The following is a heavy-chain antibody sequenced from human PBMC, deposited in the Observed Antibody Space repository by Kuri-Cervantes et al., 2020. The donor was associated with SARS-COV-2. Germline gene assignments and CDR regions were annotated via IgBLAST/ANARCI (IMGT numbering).Heavy chain of an antibody. J-gene: IGHJ4*02. V-gene: IGHV3-30-3*01. D-gene: IGHD1-26*01. CDR3: ARVQSGSYVGYFDY. CDR2: ISYDGSNK. Sequence: GGSLRLSCAASGFTFSSYVVHWVRQAPGKGLEWVAVISYDGSNKYYADSVKGRFTISRDNSKSTLFLQMNSLRAEDTAVYYCARVQSGSYVGYFDYWGQGTLVTVSS. CDR1: GFTFSSYV.